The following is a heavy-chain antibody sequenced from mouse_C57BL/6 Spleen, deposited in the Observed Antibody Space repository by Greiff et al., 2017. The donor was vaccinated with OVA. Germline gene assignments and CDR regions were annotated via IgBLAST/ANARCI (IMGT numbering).Heavy chain of an antibody. D-gene: IGHD1-1*01. CDR1: GYTFTSYW. CDR3: ARSYGSSYGWFAY. Sequence: QVQLQQPGAELVKPGASVKLSCKASGYTFTSYWMQWVKQRPGQGLEWIGEIDPSDSYTNSNQKFKGKATLTVDTSSSTAYMQLSSLTSEDSAVYYCARSYGSSYGWFAYWGQGTLVTVSA. V-gene: IGHV1-50*01. CDR2: IDPSDSYT. J-gene: IGHJ3*01.